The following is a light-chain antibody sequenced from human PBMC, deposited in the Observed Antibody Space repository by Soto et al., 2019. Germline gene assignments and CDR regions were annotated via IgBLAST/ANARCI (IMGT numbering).Light chain of an antibody. J-gene: IGKJ5*01. V-gene: IGKV1-5*01. Sequence: DIQMPQSPSTLSASVGDRVTITRRASPSISSCLACYQQKPGQAPKLLIYAAANLERVVPSRFSGSGAGTEFTLTISSLQPDDFATYYCQQYNSYPITCGQGTRLEIK. CDR3: QQYNSYPIT. CDR2: AAA. CDR1: PSISSC.